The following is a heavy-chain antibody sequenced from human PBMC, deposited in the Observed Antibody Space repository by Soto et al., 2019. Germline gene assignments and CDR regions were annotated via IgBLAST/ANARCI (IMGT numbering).Heavy chain of an antibody. V-gene: IGHV4-34*01. CDR2: INHSGST. Sequence: QVQLQQWGAGLLKPSETLSLTCAVYGGSFSGYYWSWIRQPPGKGLEWIGEINHSGSTNYNPSLRSRVTISGDTHKKQSARKLSAVAGAATAEYSNARGILLAISTKKDYYYMDVRGKGTTVTVSS. CDR1: GGSFSGYY. J-gene: IGHJ6*03. CDR3: ARGILLAISTKKDYYYMDV. D-gene: IGHD2-8*01.